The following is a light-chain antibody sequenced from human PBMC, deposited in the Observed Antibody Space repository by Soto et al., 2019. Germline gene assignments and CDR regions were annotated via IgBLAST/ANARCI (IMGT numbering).Light chain of an antibody. CDR1: SGDIGSYNR. Sequence: QSALTKPASVSWSPGQSITISCTGTSGDIGSYNRVSWYQQHPGKAPKLIIYEVTDRPSGVSNRFSGSKSGNTASLTISGLQAEDEAEYYCSSYTNINTRACVFGTGTKVTVL. CDR3: SSYTNINTRACV. V-gene: IGLV2-14*01. CDR2: EVT. J-gene: IGLJ1*01.